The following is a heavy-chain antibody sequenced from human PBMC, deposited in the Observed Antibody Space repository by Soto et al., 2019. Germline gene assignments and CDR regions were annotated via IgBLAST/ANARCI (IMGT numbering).Heavy chain of an antibody. V-gene: IGHV3-53*01. Sequence: SLRLSCAASGFTVSNTYMTWVRQPPGKGLECVSVIYTAGGTNYADSVKGRFIISRGNSKNTLYLQMNSLRAEDTAVYYCARALPVAKGGFDPWGQGTLVTVSS. CDR1: GFTVSNTY. CDR3: ARALPVAKGGFDP. D-gene: IGHD2-2*01. J-gene: IGHJ5*02. CDR2: IYTAGGT.